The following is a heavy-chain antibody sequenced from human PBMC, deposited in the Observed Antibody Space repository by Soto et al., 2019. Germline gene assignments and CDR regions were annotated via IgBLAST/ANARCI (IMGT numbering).Heavy chain of an antibody. V-gene: IGHV3-11*06. J-gene: IGHJ6*02. Sequence: PGGSLRLSCAASGFTFTGYYMSWIRQAPGKGLEFVSYISYTSSSTNYADSVKGRFTISRDNAQNSLYLQMNSLRVEDTAVYYCARDLRGDVWGQGTTVTVSS. CDR2: ISYTSSST. CDR3: ARDLRGDV. CDR1: GFTFTGYY.